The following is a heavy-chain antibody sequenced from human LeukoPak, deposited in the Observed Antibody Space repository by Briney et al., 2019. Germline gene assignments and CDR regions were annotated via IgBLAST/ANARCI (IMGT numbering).Heavy chain of an antibody. CDR1: GYTFTGYY. CDR3: ARTNYYDSSGPTGY. Sequence: APVKVSCKASGYTFTGYYMHWVRQAPGQGLEWMGWINPNSGGTNYAQKFQGRVTMTRDTSISTAYMELSRLRSDDTAVYYCARTNYYDSSGPTGYWGQGTLVTVSS. D-gene: IGHD3-22*01. J-gene: IGHJ4*02. V-gene: IGHV1-2*02. CDR2: INPNSGGT.